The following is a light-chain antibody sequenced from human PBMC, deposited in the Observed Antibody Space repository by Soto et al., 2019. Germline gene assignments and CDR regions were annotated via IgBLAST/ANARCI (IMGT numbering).Light chain of an antibody. Sequence: QSALTQPASASGSPGQSITISCTGTSSVVGSYNLVSWYQQHPGKAPKLMIYEVSKRPSGVSNRFSGSKSGNTASLTISGLQAEDEADYYCCSYAGSSSYVFGTGTKVTVL. CDR3: CSYAGSSSYV. CDR2: EVS. CDR1: SSVVGSYNL. V-gene: IGLV2-23*02. J-gene: IGLJ1*01.